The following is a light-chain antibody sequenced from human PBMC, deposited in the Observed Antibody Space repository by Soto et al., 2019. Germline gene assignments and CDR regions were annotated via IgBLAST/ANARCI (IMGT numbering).Light chain of an antibody. CDR2: DAS. V-gene: IGKV1-33*01. Sequence: DIQMTQSPSSLSASVGDRVTITCQASQDITNYLNWYQQKPGKAPKVLIFDASNLKTGVPPRFSGSGSGTNFTLTISSLQPEDIATYYCQQYDNVELAFGGGTKVEIK. CDR3: QQYDNVELA. J-gene: IGKJ4*01. CDR1: QDITNY.